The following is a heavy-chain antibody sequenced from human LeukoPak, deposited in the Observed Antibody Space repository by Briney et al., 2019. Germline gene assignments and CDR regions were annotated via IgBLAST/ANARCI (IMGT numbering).Heavy chain of an antibody. CDR1: GFTFSSYS. Sequence: GGSLRLSCAASGFTFSSYSMNWVRQAPGKGLEWVSFISSSRSYIYYADSVKGRFTISRDNAKNSLYLQMNSLRAEDTAVYYCIVLAVTATLGFDYWGQGTLVTVSS. CDR3: IVLAVTATLGFDY. J-gene: IGHJ4*02. V-gene: IGHV3-21*01. D-gene: IGHD6-19*01. CDR2: ISSSRSYI.